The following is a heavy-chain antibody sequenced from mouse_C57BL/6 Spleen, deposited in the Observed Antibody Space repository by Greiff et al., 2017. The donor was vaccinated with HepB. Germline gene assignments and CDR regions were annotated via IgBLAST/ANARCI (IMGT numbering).Heavy chain of an antibody. Sequence: VQRVESGAELVRPGASVTLSCKASGYTFTDYEMHWVKQTPVHGLEWIGAIDPETGGTAYNQKFKGKAILTADKSSSTAYMELRSLTSEDSAVYYCYWDYWGQGTTLTVSS. J-gene: IGHJ2*01. D-gene: IGHD4-1*01. CDR2: IDPETGGT. V-gene: IGHV1-15*01. CDR1: GYTFTDYE. CDR3: YWDY.